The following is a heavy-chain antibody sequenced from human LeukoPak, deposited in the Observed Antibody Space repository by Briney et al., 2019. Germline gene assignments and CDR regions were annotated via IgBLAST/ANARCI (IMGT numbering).Heavy chain of an antibody. J-gene: IGHJ4*02. CDR2: ISYDGSNK. Sequence: GRSLRLSCAASGFTFSSYAMHWVRQAPGKGLEWVAVISYDGSNKYYADSVKGRFTISRDNSKNTLYLQMNSLRAEDTAVYYCAAGTFPFCFDYWGQGTLVTVSS. CDR3: AAGTFPFCFDY. V-gene: IGHV3-30*04. D-gene: IGHD6-13*01. CDR1: GFTFSSYA.